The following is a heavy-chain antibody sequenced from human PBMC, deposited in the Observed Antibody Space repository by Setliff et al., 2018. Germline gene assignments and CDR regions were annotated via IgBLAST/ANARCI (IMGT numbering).Heavy chain of an antibody. CDR1: GFAFRTYG. CDR2: IRYGGSKK. D-gene: IGHD3-22*01. J-gene: IGHJ4*01. Sequence: LRLSCAASGFAFRTYGIHWVRHTPGKGLEWVAYIRYGGSKKDYADYVRGRFTISRDDSKNTVSLQMSSLRAEDTAVYYCAKEIQPRRGPVYDSSGLAFDYWGQGTLVTVSS. V-gene: IGHV3-30*02. CDR3: AKEIQPRRGPVYDSSGLAFDY.